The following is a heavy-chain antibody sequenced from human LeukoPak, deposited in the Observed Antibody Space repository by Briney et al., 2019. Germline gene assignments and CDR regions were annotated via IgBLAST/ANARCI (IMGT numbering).Heavy chain of an antibody. Sequence: PGGSLRLSCAVSGITFSSYWMHWVRQDPGRGLLWVSRINTQGTYTNYADSVKGRFTISRDNAKNTLYLQMSSLRADDTAVYYCIIDLGDYNDFWGQGTLVPVSS. J-gene: IGHJ4*02. CDR1: GITFSSYW. D-gene: IGHD2-15*01. CDR3: IIDLGDYNDF. V-gene: IGHV3-74*01. CDR2: INTQGTYT.